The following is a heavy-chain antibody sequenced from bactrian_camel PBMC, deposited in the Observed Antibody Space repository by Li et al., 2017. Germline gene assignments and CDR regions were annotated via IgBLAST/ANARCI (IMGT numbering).Heavy chain of an antibody. CDR2: IISDGST. D-gene: IGHD2*01. Sequence: LVESGGVLVQPGGSLRLSCAASGFTFSDYAVSWVRQAPGKERELVSSIISDGSTYYTDSVTGRFTISQDNAKNTMWLQMNSLKPEDTAMYYCAAALFSGGHYSASYKYWGQGTQVTVS. CDR3: AAALFSGGHYSASYKY. CDR1: GFTFSDYA. J-gene: IGHJ4*01. V-gene: IGHV3S10*01.